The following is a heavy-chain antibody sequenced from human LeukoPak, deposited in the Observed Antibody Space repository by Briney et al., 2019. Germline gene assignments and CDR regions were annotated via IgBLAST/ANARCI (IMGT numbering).Heavy chain of an antibody. CDR1: GFTFSDFY. J-gene: IGHJ4*02. Sequence: GGSLRLSCAASGFTFSDFYMSWIRQAPGKGLKWLSDISSSSTDTNYADSVKGRFTISRDNAKNSLFLQLNSLRAEDTAVYYCARKTYYYDSGSYSKSYYFDYWGQGTLVTVSS. CDR2: ISSSSTDT. V-gene: IGHV3-11*06. CDR3: ARKTYYYDSGSYSKSYYFDY. D-gene: IGHD3-10*01.